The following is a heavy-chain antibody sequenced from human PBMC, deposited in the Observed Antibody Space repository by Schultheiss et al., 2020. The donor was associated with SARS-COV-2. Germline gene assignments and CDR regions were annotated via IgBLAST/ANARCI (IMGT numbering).Heavy chain of an antibody. J-gene: IGHJ6*02. Sequence: GGSLRLSCAASGFSFDDYAMHWVRKAPGKGLEWVSGISGSGGSTYYADSVKGRFTISRDNSKNTLYLQMNSLRAEDTAVYYCAKDNYYYGMDVWGQGTTVTVSS. CDR2: ISGSGGST. V-gene: IGHV3-23*01. CDR1: GFSFDDYA. CDR3: AKDNYYYGMDV.